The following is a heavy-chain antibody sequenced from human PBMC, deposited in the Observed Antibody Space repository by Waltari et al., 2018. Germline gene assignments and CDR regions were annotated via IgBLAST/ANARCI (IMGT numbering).Heavy chain of an antibody. V-gene: IGHV4-59*01. Sequence: QVQLQESGPALVKPSETLSLTCTAAGDSINSYFWSWIRQPPGKGLEWIGYVYHSGSTNYNPSLKSRVTILVDTSKNQFSLRLSSVTAADTAVYYCARDSEAYYFDYWGQGTLVTVSS. CDR1: GDSINSYF. CDR3: ARDSEAYYFDY. CDR2: VYHSGST. J-gene: IGHJ4*02.